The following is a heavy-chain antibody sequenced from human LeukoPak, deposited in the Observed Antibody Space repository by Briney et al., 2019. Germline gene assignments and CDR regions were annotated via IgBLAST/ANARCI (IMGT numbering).Heavy chain of an antibody. Sequence: GASVKVSCKASGYTFTSYYMHWVRQAPGQGLEWMGIINPSGGSTSYAQKFQGRVTMTRDTSTSTVYMELSSLRSEGTAVYYCARTQIFGVVTNYYYYYGMDVWGQGTTVTVSS. CDR2: INPSGGST. J-gene: IGHJ6*02. CDR3: ARTQIFGVVTNYYYYYGMDV. D-gene: IGHD3-3*01. CDR1: GYTFTSYY. V-gene: IGHV1-46*01.